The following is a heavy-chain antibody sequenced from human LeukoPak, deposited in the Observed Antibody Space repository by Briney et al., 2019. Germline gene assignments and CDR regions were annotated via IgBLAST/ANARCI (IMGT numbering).Heavy chain of an antibody. CDR1: GGTFSSYA. J-gene: IGHJ5*02. CDR3: ARDQYCSSTSCYLEFWFDP. Sequence: SVKVSCKASGGTFSSYAISWVRQAPGQGLEWMGRIIPIFGTANYAQKFQGRVTITTDESTSTAYMELSSLRSEDTAVYYCARDQYCSSTSCYLEFWFDPWGQGTLVTVSS. D-gene: IGHD2-2*01. CDR2: IIPIFGTA. V-gene: IGHV1-69*05.